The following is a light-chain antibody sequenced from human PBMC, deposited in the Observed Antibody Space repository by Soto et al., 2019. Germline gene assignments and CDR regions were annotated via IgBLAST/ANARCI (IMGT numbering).Light chain of an antibody. Sequence: EIILTQSPDTLSLSPGERATLSCRASEPVSTSFLAWYQQKRGQPPRLLIYGASTRATGVPDRFSGSGSGTDFTLTISELDPEDFAVYYCQVYHWSLTWTFGPGTKVDIK. CDR3: QVYHWSLTWT. V-gene: IGKV3-20*01. CDR1: EPVSTSF. J-gene: IGKJ1*01. CDR2: GAS.